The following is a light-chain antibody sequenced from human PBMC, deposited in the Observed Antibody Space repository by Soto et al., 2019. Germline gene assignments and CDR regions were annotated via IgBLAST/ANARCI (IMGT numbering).Light chain of an antibody. V-gene: IGLV1-44*01. J-gene: IGLJ1*01. CDR2: TDN. CDR3: AAWDDNLNGIYV. CDR1: SSNIGSNT. Sequence: QSVLTQPPSTSGTPGQRVTISCSGSSSNIGSNTVNWYQQLPGTAPKLLIYTDNQRPSGVPDRFSVSKSGTSASLAISGLQSEDEADYYCAAWDDNLNGIYVFGPGTKLTVL.